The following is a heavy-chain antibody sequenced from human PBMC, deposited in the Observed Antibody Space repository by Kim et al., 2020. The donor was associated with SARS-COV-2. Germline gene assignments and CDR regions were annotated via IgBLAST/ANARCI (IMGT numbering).Heavy chain of an antibody. V-gene: IGHV3-74*01. Sequence: GEAVKGRCTISRDKAKNKLYMQMNSLRAEDTAVYYCARRQFTSGWYYFDYWGQGTLVTVSS. CDR3: ARRQFTSGWYYFDY. D-gene: IGHD6-19*01. J-gene: IGHJ4*02.